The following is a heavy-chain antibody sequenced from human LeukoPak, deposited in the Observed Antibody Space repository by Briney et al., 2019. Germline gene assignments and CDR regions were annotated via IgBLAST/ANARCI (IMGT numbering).Heavy chain of an antibody. CDR2: ISGSGGST. D-gene: IGHD2-15*01. V-gene: IGHV3-23*01. CDR3: ARSLSGGGYYYFDY. Sequence: GGSLRLSCAASGFTFSSYAMSWVRQAPGQGLEWVSAISGSGGSTYYADSVKGRFTISRDNSKNTLYLQMNSLRAEDTAVYYCARSLSGGGYYYFDYWGQGTLVTVSS. J-gene: IGHJ4*02. CDR1: GFTFSSYA.